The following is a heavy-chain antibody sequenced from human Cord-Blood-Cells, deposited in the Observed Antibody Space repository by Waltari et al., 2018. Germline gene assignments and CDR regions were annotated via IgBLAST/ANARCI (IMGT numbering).Heavy chain of an antibody. J-gene: IGHJ2*01. CDR3: ARDLYSGSYYDWYFDL. Sequence: QVQLVQSGAEVKKPGASVKVSCKASGYTFTGYYMHWVRQAPGQGLEWMGWINPNRGGTNYAQKFKGRVTMTRDTSISTAYRELSRLRSDDTAVYYCARDLYSGSYYDWYFDLWGRGTLVTVSS. CDR2: INPNRGGT. V-gene: IGHV1-2*02. CDR1: GYTFTGYY. D-gene: IGHD1-26*01.